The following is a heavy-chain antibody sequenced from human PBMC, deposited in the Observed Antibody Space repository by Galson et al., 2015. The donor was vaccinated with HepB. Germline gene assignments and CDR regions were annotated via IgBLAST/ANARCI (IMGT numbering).Heavy chain of an antibody. CDR2: IYWNDDK. CDR1: GFSLSTSGVG. CDR3: AHRTYYYDSSGYSVEAFDI. D-gene: IGHD3-22*01. Sequence: PALVKPTQTLTLTCTFSGFSLSTSGVGVGWIRQPPGKALEWLALIYWNDDKRYSPSLKSRLTITKDTSKNQVVLTMTNMDPVDTATYYCAHRTYYYDSSGYSVEAFDIWGQGTMVTVSS. J-gene: IGHJ3*02. V-gene: IGHV2-5*01.